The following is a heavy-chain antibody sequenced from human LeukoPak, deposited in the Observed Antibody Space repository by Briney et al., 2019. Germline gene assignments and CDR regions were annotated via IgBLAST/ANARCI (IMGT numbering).Heavy chain of an antibody. V-gene: IGHV1-18*01. D-gene: IGHD6-19*01. J-gene: IGHJ4*02. CDR2: ISAYNGNT. CDR3: ARSLTSGYSSGWYSY. Sequence: ASVNVSCKASGYTFTSYGISWVRQAPGQGLEWMGWISAYNGNTNYAQKLQGRVTMTTDTSTSTAYMELRSLRSDDTAVYYCARSLTSGYSSGWYSYWGQGTLVTVSS. CDR1: GYTFTSYG.